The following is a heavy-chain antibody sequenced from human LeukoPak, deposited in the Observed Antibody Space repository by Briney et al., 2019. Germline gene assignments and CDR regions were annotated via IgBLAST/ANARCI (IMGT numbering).Heavy chain of an antibody. J-gene: IGHJ3*02. Sequence: SETLSLTCDVSVASLSDSPYYCGWIRQSPGKGLEWIGSVLYSWTTRYNPSLKNRVSVSVDTSKNQFSLDLRSVTAADTALYYCARHAFGVSDFSAFDIWGPGTLIRVSS. CDR1: VASLSDSPYY. CDR3: ARHAFGVSDFSAFDI. D-gene: IGHD5/OR15-5a*01. V-gene: IGHV4-39*01. CDR2: VLYSWTT.